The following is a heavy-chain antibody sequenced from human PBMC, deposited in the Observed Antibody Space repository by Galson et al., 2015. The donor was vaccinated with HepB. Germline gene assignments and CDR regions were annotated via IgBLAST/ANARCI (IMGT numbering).Heavy chain of an antibody. V-gene: IGHV3-30-3*01. D-gene: IGHD3-22*01. CDR2: ISYDGSNK. CDR1: GFTFSSYA. CDR3: AREIPYYYDSSGSDDY. J-gene: IGHJ4*02. Sequence: SLRLSCAASGFTFSSYAMHWVRQAPGKGLEWVAVISYDGSNKYYADSVKGRFTISRDNSKNTLYLQMNSLRAEDTAVYYCAREIPYYYDSSGSDDYWGQGTLVTVSS.